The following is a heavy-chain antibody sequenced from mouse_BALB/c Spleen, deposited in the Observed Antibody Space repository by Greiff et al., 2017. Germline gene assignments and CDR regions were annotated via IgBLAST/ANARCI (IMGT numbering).Heavy chain of an antibody. V-gene: IGHV1S22*01. CDR3: TRSGDGYYY. D-gene: IGHD2-3*01. CDR1: GYTFTSYW. Sequence: LQQPGSELVRPGASVKLSCKASGYTFTSYWMHWVKQRPGQGLEWIGNIYPGSGSTNYDEKFKSKATLTVDTSSSTAYMQLSSLTSEDSAVYYCTRSGDGYYYWGQGTTLTVSS. J-gene: IGHJ2*01. CDR2: IYPGSGST.